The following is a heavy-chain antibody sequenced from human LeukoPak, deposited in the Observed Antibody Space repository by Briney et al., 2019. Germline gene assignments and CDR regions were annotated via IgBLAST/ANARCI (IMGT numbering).Heavy chain of an antibody. J-gene: IGHJ4*02. CDR3: ARGPSGYHNT. D-gene: IGHD5-12*01. CDR1: GGSISSSSYY. Sequence: PSETLSLTCTVSGGSISSSSYYWAWIRQPPGKGLEWVSLIYSGGSTYYADSVKGRFTISRDNSKNTLYLQMNSLRTEDTAVYYCARGPSGYHNTGGQGTLVTVSS. CDR2: IYSGGST. V-gene: IGHV3-66*01.